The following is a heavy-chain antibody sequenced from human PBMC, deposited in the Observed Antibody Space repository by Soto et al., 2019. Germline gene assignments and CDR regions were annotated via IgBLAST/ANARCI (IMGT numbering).Heavy chain of an antibody. D-gene: IGHD2-15*01. CDR2: IIPILGIA. CDR3: AQGGVYCSGGSCYYESWFDP. V-gene: IGHV1-69*02. Sequence: QVQLVQSGAEVKKPGSSVKVSCKASGGTFSSYTISWVRQAPGQGLEWMGRIIPILGIANYAQKFQGRVTITADKTTSSPYMGLSSLRSEDTAVSYCAQGGVYCSGGSCYYESWFDPWGQGTLVTVYS. CDR1: GGTFSSYT. J-gene: IGHJ5*02.